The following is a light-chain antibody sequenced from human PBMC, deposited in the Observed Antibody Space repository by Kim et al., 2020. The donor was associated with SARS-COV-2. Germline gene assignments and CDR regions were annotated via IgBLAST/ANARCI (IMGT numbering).Light chain of an antibody. Sequence: DIQMTQSPSYLSASVGDRVTITCRTTQSISSHLNWYQQKPGRAPKLLISAGSTLQGGVPSRFSGSGSETDFTLTISSLQPEDFATYFCQQSYITPFTFGPGTKVDIK. CDR2: AGS. CDR3: QQSYITPFT. V-gene: IGKV1-39*01. CDR1: QSISSH. J-gene: IGKJ3*01.